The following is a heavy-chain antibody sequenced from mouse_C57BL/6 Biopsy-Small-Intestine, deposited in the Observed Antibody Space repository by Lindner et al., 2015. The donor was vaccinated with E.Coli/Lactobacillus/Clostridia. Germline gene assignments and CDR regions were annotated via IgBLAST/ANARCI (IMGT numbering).Heavy chain of an antibody. V-gene: IGHV1-80*01. D-gene: IGHD2-10*01. CDR2: IFPGDGDT. J-gene: IGHJ3*01. CDR1: GYAFSSYW. CDR3: TRGDAYYPFAF. Sequence: VQLQESGAELVKPGASVKISCKASGYAFSSYWMNWVKQRPGKGLEWIGQIFPGDGDTNYNGNFKGKATLTADKSSTTAYMQLSSLTSEDSAVYFCTRGDAYYPFAFWGQGTLVTVSA.